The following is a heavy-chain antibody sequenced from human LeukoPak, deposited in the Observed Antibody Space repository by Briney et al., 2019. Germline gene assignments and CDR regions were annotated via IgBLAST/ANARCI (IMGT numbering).Heavy chain of an antibody. CDR2: IRYDGSNK. D-gene: IGHD1-26*01. Sequence: GGSLRLSCAASGFTFSSYGMHWVRQAPGKGLEWVAFIRYDGSNKYYADSVKGRFTISRDNSKNTLYLQMNSLRAEDTAVYYCASNPTSGSYSFDYWGQGTLVTVSS. V-gene: IGHV3-30*02. CDR1: GFTFSSYG. CDR3: ASNPTSGSYSFDY. J-gene: IGHJ4*02.